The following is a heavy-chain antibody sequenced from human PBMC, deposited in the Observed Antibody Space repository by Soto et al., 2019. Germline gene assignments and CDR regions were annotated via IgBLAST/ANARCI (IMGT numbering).Heavy chain of an antibody. D-gene: IGHD6-6*01. V-gene: IGHV1-2*02. J-gene: IGHJ5*02. CDR3: AKDLTRQLAYWLDP. Sequence: WASVKVSCKASGFSFTGYYIHWLRQAPGQGLEWMGWINAHSGGTEYAQKFQGRVTLTRETSIATAFLTLTSLTSDDTALYYCAKDLTRQLAYWLDPWGQGTQVTV. CDR2: INAHSGGT. CDR1: GFSFTGYY.